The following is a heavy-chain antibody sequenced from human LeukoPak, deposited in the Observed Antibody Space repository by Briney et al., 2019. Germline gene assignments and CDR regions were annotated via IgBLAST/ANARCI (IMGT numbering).Heavy chain of an antibody. Sequence: PSETLSLTCTVSGGSISSSSYYWGWIRQPPGKGLEWIGSIYTSGSTNYNPSLKSRVTMSVDTSKNQFSLKLSSVTAADTAVYYCARDGVQDSFDYWGQGTLVTVSS. CDR1: GGSISSSSYY. D-gene: IGHD3-10*01. V-gene: IGHV4-39*07. J-gene: IGHJ4*02. CDR3: ARDGVQDSFDY. CDR2: IYTSGST.